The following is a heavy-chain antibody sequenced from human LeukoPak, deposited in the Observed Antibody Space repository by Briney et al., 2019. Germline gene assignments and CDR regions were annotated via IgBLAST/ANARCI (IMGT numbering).Heavy chain of an antibody. CDR2: ISYGGNEN. J-gene: IGHJ4*02. Sequence: SLRLSCEPSGFIFRSYAMHWVRQAPGKGLEWVAVISYGGNENFYADSVKGRFTISRDNSKNTLYLQMNSLRAEDTAVYYCAREGSSPTFDYWGQGTLVTVSS. D-gene: IGHD1-26*01. V-gene: IGHV3-30-3*01. CDR3: AREGSSPTFDY. CDR1: GFIFRSYA.